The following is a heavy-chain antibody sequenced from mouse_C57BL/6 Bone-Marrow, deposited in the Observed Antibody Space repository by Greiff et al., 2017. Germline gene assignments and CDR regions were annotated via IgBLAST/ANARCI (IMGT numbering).Heavy chain of an antibody. V-gene: IGHV5-12*01. Sequence: EVQLVESGGGLVQPGGSLKLSCAASGFTFSDYYMYWVRQTPEKRLEWVAYISNGGGSTYYPDPVKGRFTISRDNAKNTLYLQMSRLKSDDTAMYYCASRYYSNYYWYFDVWGTGTTVTVSS. J-gene: IGHJ1*03. CDR2: ISNGGGST. D-gene: IGHD2-5*01. CDR3: ASRYYSNYYWYFDV. CDR1: GFTFSDYY.